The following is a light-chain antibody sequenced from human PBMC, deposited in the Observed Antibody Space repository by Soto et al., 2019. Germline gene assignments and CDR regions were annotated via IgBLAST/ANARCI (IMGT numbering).Light chain of an antibody. CDR1: QSVSSSY. V-gene: IGKV3-20*01. CDR3: QQYGRSPPIS. CDR2: GAS. J-gene: IGKJ3*01. Sequence: EIVLTQSPGTLSLSPGERATLSCRASQSVSSSYLAWYQQKPGQAPRLLIYGASSRATGIPDRFSGSGSGTDFTLTISRLEPEDFAVYYCQQYGRSPPISFGPGTKVDSK.